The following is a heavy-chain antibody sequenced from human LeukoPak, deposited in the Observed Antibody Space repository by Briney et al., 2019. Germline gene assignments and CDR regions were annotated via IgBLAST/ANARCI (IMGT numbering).Heavy chain of an antibody. Sequence: PGGSLRLSCAASGFTFSSYAMSWVRQAPGKGLEWVSAISGSGGSTYYADSVKGRFTISRDNSKNTLYLQMNSLRAEDTAVYYCAKEPRRELGHRIYYYYYMDVWGKGTTVTVSS. V-gene: IGHV3-23*01. J-gene: IGHJ6*03. D-gene: IGHD1-14*01. CDR2: ISGSGGST. CDR1: GFTFSSYA. CDR3: AKEPRRELGHRIYYYYYMDV.